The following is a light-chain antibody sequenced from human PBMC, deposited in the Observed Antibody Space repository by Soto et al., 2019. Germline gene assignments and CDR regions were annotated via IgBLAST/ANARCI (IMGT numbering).Light chain of an antibody. V-gene: IGKV1-39*01. CDR1: QSISLY. CDR2: AAS. Sequence: IQMTQSPSTLSASLLYRVTITVRSSQSISLYLNLYQQKPGKAPELMISAASSLQSGVPSRFSGSGSGTDFPLNISSLQADDFATYYCQQSYTAQWTFGQGTKVDIK. J-gene: IGKJ1*01. CDR3: QQSYTAQWT.